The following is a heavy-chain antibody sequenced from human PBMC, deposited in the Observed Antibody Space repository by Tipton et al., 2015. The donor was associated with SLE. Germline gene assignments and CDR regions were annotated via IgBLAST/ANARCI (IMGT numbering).Heavy chain of an antibody. Sequence: QSGPEVKKPGESLKISCKVSGYSFTSYWIGWVRQLPGRGLEWMGIIYPGDSDTRYSPSFQGQVTISADTSITTAYLQWSSLKASDTAMYYCARSSGAAAGYNWFDPWAREPWSPSPQ. J-gene: IGHJ5*02. CDR2: IYPGDSDT. CDR1: GYSFTSYW. D-gene: IGHD6-13*01. V-gene: IGHV5-51*03. CDR3: ARSSGAAAGYNWFDP.